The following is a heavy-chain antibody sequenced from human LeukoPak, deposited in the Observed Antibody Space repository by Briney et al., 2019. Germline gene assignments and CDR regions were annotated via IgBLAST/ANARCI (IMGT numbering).Heavy chain of an antibody. Sequence: SETLSLTCPVSGGSISSYYWSWIRQPAGKGLEWIGRIYTSGSTNYNPSLKSRVTMSVDTSKNQFSLKLSSVTAADTAVYYCARHAGGISATGTRPFDYWGQGTLVTVSS. V-gene: IGHV4-4*07. CDR2: IYTSGST. CDR3: ARHAGGISATGTRPFDY. CDR1: GGSISSYY. J-gene: IGHJ4*02. D-gene: IGHD6-13*01.